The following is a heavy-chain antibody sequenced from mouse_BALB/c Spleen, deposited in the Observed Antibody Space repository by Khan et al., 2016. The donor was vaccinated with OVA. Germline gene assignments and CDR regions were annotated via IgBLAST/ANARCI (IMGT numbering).Heavy chain of an antibody. CDR1: GFTFSTYG. CDR2: ISSGGSYT. J-gene: IGHJ3*01. CDR3: ARLAYYYNSEGFAY. Sequence: EVELVESGGDLVKPGGSLKLSCAASGFTFSTYGMSWVRKTPDKRLEWVATISSGGSYTYYVDSVKGRFTIYRDNAKNTLYRQMSSLKDEDTAMYYGARLAYYYNSEGFAYWGQGTLVTVSA. D-gene: IGHD1-1*02. V-gene: IGHV5-6*01.